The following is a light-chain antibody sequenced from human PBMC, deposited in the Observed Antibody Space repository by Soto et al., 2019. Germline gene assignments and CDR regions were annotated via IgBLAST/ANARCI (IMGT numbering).Light chain of an antibody. CDR1: QSLSSSS. CDR2: GAS. J-gene: IGKJ1*01. Sequence: EILFTQSPGTLSMSPGERATLSCRASQSLSSSSLAWYQQKPGQAPRLILSGASSRAADIPDRFSGSGSGTDFTLSISRLEPEDFAFYYCHQRGNGPPWTFGQGTKVDIK. V-gene: IGKV3D-20*02. CDR3: HQRGNGPPWT.